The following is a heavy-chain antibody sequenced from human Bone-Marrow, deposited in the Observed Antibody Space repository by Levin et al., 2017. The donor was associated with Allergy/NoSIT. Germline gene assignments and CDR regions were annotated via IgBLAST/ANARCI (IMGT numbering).Heavy chain of an antibody. J-gene: IGHJ2*01. CDR3: ARDDYSNPRWRYFDL. V-gene: IGHV4-61*01. Sequence: SETLSLTCTVSGGSVSSGSYYWSWIRQPPGKGLEWIGYIYYSGSTNYNPSLKSRVTISVDTSKNQFSLKLSSVTAADTAVYYCARDDYSNPRWRYFDLWGRGTLVTVSS. CDR1: GGSVSSGSYY. CDR2: IYYSGST. D-gene: IGHD4-11*01.